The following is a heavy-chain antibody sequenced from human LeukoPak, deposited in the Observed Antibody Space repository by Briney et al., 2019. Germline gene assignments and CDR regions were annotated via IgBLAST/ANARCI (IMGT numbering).Heavy chain of an antibody. CDR1: GFTFSSYG. D-gene: IGHD2-15*01. Sequence: GGSLRLSCAASGFTFSSYGMHWVRQAPGKVLEWVAFIRSDESSKNYADSVKGQFTISRDNSKSTLYLQMNSLRTEDTAVYYCAKSCSVGSCYPDYWGQGTLVTVSS. CDR3: AKSCSVGSCYPDY. CDR2: IRSDESSK. J-gene: IGHJ4*02. V-gene: IGHV3-30*02.